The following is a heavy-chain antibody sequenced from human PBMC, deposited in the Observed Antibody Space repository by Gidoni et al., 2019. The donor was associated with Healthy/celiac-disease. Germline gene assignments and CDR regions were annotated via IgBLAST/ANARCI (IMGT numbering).Heavy chain of an antibody. V-gene: IGHV4-59*01. D-gene: IGHD2-15*01. CDR1: CGSNTSYY. CDR2: TFYSGST. J-gene: IGHJ6*01. CDR3: AREHLRSGGGKSYGMEV. Sequence: QVLLQDSGPVLATPSATLSLTCTVSCGSNTSYYWSCIRQPPGKGLEWIGYTFYSGSTNYDASLKSRLTRSVDTSKIQLPLRLSSVTAGDRAEYYCAREHLRSGGGKSYGMEVWEQGTRVTVS.